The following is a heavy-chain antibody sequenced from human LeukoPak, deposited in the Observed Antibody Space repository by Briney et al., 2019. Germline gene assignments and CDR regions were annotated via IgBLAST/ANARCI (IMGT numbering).Heavy chain of an antibody. J-gene: IGHJ4*02. CDR2: IYYCWST. CDR1: GGSISNYY. Sequence: PSETLSLTCTVSGGSISNYYWNWIRQPPAPGMERIAFIYYCWSTNYNPSLKSRVTISVDTSKNQFYLKLGSVTAADTAVYYCAKDFRGANSFDSWGQGTLVTVSS. D-gene: IGHD4/OR15-4a*01. V-gene: IGHV4-59*01. CDR3: AKDFRGANSFDS.